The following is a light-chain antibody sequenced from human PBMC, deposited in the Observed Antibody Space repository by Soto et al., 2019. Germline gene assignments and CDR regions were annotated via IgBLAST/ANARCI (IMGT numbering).Light chain of an antibody. Sequence: EIVLTQSPGTLSLSPGERATLSYRTSQSVGSTYLAWYQQKPGQTPRLLIYAVSSRATGIPDRFSGSGSGTDFSLTISRLEPEDFAVYYCQQYAGSPITFGQGTRLEIK. V-gene: IGKV3-20*01. J-gene: IGKJ5*01. CDR3: QQYAGSPIT. CDR2: AVS. CDR1: QSVGSTY.